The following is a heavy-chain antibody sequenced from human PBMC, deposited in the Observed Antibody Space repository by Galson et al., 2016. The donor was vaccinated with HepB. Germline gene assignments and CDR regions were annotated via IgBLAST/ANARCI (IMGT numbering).Heavy chain of an antibody. CDR3: ARQVTGPRYFDS. Sequence: SETLSLTCSVSNDSIHSVHNHWGWIRQPPGQGLEWIGSISYSGTTYKNPSLKSRVTISVDTSKNQFSLNLNSVTAADTAVYYCARQVTGPRYFDSWGQGTLVTVSS. V-gene: IGHV4-39*01. CDR2: ISYSGTT. CDR1: NDSIHSVHNH. J-gene: IGHJ4*02. D-gene: IGHD3-10*01.